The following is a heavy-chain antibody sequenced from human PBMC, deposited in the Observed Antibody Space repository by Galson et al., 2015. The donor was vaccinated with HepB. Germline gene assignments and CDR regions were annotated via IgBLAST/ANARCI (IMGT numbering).Heavy chain of an antibody. Sequence: SVKVSCKASGGTFSSYSISWVRQAPGQGLEWMGRIIPILGIANYAQKFQGRVTITADKSTSTAYMELSSLRSEDTAVYYCTRGYYYDSSGYYYVGYFQHWGQGTLVTVSS. V-gene: IGHV1-69*02. CDR3: TRGYYYDSSGYYYVGYFQH. CDR2: IIPILGIA. CDR1: GGTFSSYS. D-gene: IGHD3-22*01. J-gene: IGHJ1*01.